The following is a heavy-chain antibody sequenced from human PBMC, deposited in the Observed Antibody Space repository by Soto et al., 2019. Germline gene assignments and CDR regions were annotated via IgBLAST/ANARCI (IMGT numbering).Heavy chain of an antibody. V-gene: IGHV1-18*04. CDR1: GYTFTSYG. D-gene: IGHD3-9*01. CDR3: ARVGYYDILTGYYTEDFFDY. CDR2: ISAYNGNT. J-gene: IGHJ4*02. Sequence: GASVKVSCKASGYTFTSYGISWVRQAPGQGLEWMGWISAYNGNTNYAQKLQGRVTMTTDTSTSTAYMELRSLRSDDTAVYYCARVGYYDILTGYYTEDFFDYWGQGPLVTVSS.